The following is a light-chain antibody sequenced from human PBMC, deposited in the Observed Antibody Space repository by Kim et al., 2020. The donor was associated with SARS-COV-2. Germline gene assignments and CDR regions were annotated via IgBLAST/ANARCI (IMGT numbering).Light chain of an antibody. CDR3: QQSYTSLYT. CDR2: AAS. J-gene: IGKJ2*01. CDR1: QSISNY. V-gene: IGKV1-39*01. Sequence: DIQMTQSPSSLSASVGDRVTITCRASQSISNYLNWYQQKPGKAPKLLIYAASSLQSGVTSRFSGSGSGTDFTLTISNLQPEDFAGYYCQQSYTSLYTFGQGTKLEI.